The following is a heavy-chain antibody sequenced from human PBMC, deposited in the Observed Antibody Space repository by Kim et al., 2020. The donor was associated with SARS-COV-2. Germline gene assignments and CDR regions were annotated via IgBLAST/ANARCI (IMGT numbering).Heavy chain of an antibody. CDR1: GFTFSSYG. CDR3: AKDFSGSYLAYYFDY. J-gene: IGHJ4*02. D-gene: IGHD3-10*01. Sequence: GGSLRLSCAASGFTFSSYGMHWVRQAPGKGLEWVAVIWYDGSNKYYADSVKGRFTISRDNSKNTLYLQMNSLSAEDTAVYYFAKDFSGSYLAYYFDYWGQGTLVTVSS. CDR2: IWYDGSNK. V-gene: IGHV3-33*06.